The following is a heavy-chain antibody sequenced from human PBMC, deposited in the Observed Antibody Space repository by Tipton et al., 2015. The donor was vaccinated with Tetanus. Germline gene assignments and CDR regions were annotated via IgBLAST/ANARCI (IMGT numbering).Heavy chain of an antibody. CDR1: GFTFGDYA. V-gene: IGHV3-49*04. CDR2: IRSKAYGGTT. CDR3: TREGGFSCSSTSCPFDY. J-gene: IGHJ4*02. D-gene: IGHD2-2*01. Sequence: SLRLSCTASGFTFGDYAMSWVRQAPGKGLEWVGFIRSKAYGGTTEYAASVKGRFTISRDDSKSIAYLQMNSLKTEDTAVYYCTREGGFSCSSTSCPFDYWGQGTLVTVSS.